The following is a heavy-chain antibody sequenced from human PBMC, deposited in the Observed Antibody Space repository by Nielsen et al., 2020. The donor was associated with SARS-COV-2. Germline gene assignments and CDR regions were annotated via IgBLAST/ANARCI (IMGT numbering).Heavy chain of an antibody. Sequence: GGSLRLSCAASGFSFNTFGMSWVRQTPGKGLEWISTISGTADSTYYADSVKGRFTISRDNSKNTLYLQINSLRTEDTAVYYCARDYYYDSTGYIDYWGQGTLVTVSS. CDR3: ARDYYYDSTGYIDY. J-gene: IGHJ4*02. CDR1: GFSFNTFG. V-gene: IGHV3-23*01. CDR2: ISGTADST. D-gene: IGHD3-22*01.